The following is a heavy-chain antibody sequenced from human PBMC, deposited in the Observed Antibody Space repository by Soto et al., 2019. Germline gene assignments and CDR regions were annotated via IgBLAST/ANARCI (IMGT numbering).Heavy chain of an antibody. CDR1: GGSISSSSYY. D-gene: IGHD2-15*01. CDR3: ARHTWWSDYYYYFMDV. V-gene: IGHV4-39*01. CDR2: IYYSGST. J-gene: IGHJ6*02. Sequence: QLQLQESGPGLVKPSETLSLTCTVSGGSISSSSYYWGWIRQPPGKGLEWIGSIYYSGSTYYNPSLMSRVTFPVVTSQNQFSLKLSSVLAADTAVYYCARHTWWSDYYYYFMDVWGQGTTVTASS.